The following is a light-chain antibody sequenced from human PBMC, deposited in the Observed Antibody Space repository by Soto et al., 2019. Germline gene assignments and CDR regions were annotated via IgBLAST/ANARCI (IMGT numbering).Light chain of an antibody. V-gene: IGLV8-61*01. J-gene: IGLJ2*01. CDR3: VLYVGSGIVV. CDR1: SGSVSTSYY. Sequence: QAVVTQEPSFSVSPGGTVTLTCGLSSGSVSTSYYPSWYQQTPGQAPRTLIYSTNTRSSGVPDRFSGSILGNKAALTITGAQADDESDYYCVLYVGSGIVVFGGGTKVTVL. CDR2: STN.